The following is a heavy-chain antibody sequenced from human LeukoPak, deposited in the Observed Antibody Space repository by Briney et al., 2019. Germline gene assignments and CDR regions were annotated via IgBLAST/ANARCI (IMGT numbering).Heavy chain of an antibody. Sequence: GGSLRLSCAASGFTFDDYAMHWVRHAPGKGLEWVSGISWNSGSIGYADSVKGRFTISRDNAKNSLYLQMNSLRAEDTALYYCATGGSGYYPGYWGQGTLVAVSS. CDR2: ISWNSGSI. CDR1: GFTFDDYA. CDR3: ATGGSGYYPGY. V-gene: IGHV3-9*01. D-gene: IGHD3-22*01. J-gene: IGHJ4*02.